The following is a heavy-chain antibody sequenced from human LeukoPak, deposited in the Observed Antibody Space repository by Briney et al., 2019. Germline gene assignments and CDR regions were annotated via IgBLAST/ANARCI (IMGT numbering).Heavy chain of an antibody. Sequence: PGGSLRLSCAASGFTFSSYGMHWVRQAPGKGLEWVAVISYDGSNKYYADSVKGRFTISRDNSKNTLYLQMNSLRAEDTAVYYCAKDGPKYSSGWYYYYYYMDVWGKGTTVTVSS. J-gene: IGHJ6*03. V-gene: IGHV3-30*18. CDR1: GFTFSSYG. CDR2: ISYDGSNK. D-gene: IGHD6-19*01. CDR3: AKDGPKYSSGWYYYYYYMDV.